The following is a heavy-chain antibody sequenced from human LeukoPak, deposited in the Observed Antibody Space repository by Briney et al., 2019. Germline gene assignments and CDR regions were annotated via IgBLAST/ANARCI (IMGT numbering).Heavy chain of an antibody. D-gene: IGHD3-10*01. J-gene: IGHJ4*02. CDR1: GFTFSGSA. V-gene: IGHV3-73*01. CDR2: IRSKANSYAT. CDR3: ARGSTYYYASGSSGPHYFDY. Sequence: PGGSLRLSCAASGFTFSGSAMHWVRQASGKGLEWVGRIRSKANSYATAYAASVKGRFTISRDDSKNTAYLQMNSLKTEDTAVYYCARGSTYYYASGSSGPHYFDYWGQGTLVTVSS.